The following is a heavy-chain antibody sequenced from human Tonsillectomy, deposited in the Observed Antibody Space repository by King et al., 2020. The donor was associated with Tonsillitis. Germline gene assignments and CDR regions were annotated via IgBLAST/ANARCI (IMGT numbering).Heavy chain of an antibody. CDR3: ARGEGHYYDSSGIYDY. CDR2: IIPIFGTT. D-gene: IGHD3-22*01. V-gene: IGHV1-69*12. Sequence: QLVQSGAEVKKPGSSVKVSCKASGGTFSSYAISWVRQAPGQGLEWMGGIIPIFGTTNYAQKFQGRVTITADESTSTAYMELSSLRSEDTAVYYCARGEGHYYDSSGIYDYWGQGTLVTVSS. CDR1: GGTFSSYA. J-gene: IGHJ4*02.